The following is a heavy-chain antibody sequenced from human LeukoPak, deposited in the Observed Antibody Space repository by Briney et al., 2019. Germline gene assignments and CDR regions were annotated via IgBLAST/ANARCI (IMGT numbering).Heavy chain of an antibody. CDR1: GGSFSSSSYY. D-gene: IGHD6-13*01. J-gene: IGHJ4*02. Sequence: SETLSLTCTVSGGSFSSSSYYWGWIRQPPGKGLEWIGSIYYSGSTYYNPTLKSRVTISVATSKNQFSLKLSSVTAADTAVYYCATPGYSSSWSIDYWGQGTLVTVSS. CDR2: IYYSGST. CDR3: ATPGYSSSWSIDY. V-gene: IGHV4-39*01.